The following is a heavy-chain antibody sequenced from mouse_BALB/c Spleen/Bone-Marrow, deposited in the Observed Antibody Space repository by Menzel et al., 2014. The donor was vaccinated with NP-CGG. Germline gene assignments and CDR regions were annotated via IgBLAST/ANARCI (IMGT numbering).Heavy chain of an antibody. CDR3: ARGLRWCFDV. CDR2: IYPGNSDT. D-gene: IGHD1-1*01. Sequence: VQLKESGTVLARPGASVKMSCEASGYSFTSYWMHWVKERPGQGLEWIGAIYPGNSDTSYNQKFKGKAKLTAVTSASTAYMELGSLTNEDSAVYYCARGLRWCFDVWGAGTTVTVSS. CDR1: GYSFTSYW. V-gene: IGHV1-5*01. J-gene: IGHJ1*01.